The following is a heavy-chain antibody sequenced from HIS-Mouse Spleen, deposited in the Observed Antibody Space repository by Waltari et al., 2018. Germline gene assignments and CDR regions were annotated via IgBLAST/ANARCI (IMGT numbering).Heavy chain of an antibody. CDR1: GYSISSGYY. J-gene: IGHJ6*02. D-gene: IGHD6-6*01. CDR3: ALSSSEDYYYGMDV. V-gene: IGHV4-38-2*02. CDR2: IYHSGST. Sequence: QVQLQESGPGLVKPSETLSLPCTVSGYSISSGYYWGWIRRSPGKGLGWIGSIYHSGSTNSNPTLKSRVTISGDASKNQYSLKLRSVTAADTAVYYCALSSSEDYYYGMDVWGQGTTVTVSS.